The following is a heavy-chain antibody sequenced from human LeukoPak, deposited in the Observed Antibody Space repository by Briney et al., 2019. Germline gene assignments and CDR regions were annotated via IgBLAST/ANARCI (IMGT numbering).Heavy chain of an antibody. CDR2: ISGSGGST. V-gene: IGHV3-23*01. Sequence: GGSLRLSCAASGFTFSSYAMSWVRQAPGKGLEWVSAISGSGGSTYYADSVKGRFTISRDNSKNTLYLQMNSLRAEDTAVYFCVKDRDIVVVTASYFQHWGQGTLVTVSS. D-gene: IGHD2-21*02. CDR1: GFTFSSYA. J-gene: IGHJ1*01. CDR3: VKDRDIVVVTASYFQH.